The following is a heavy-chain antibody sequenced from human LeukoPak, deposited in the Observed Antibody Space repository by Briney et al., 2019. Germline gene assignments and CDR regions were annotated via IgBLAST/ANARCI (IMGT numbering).Heavy chain of an antibody. V-gene: IGHV1-18*01. CDR2: ISAYNGNT. D-gene: IGHD2/OR15-2a*01. CDR1: GYTFTSCG. Sequence: ASVKVSCKASGYTFTSCGISWVRQAPGQGLEWMGWISAYNGNTNYAQKLQGRVTMTTDTSTSTAYMELRSLRSDDTAVYYCARRSMEADLYYFDYWGQGTLVTVSS. CDR3: ARRSMEADLYYFDY. J-gene: IGHJ4*02.